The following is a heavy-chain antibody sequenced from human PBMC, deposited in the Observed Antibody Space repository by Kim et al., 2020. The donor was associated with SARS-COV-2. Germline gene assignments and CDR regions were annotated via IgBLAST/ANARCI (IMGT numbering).Heavy chain of an antibody. V-gene: IGHV1-69*01. Sequence: QKFQGRVTITADESTSTAYMELSSLRSEDTAVYYCARVDPTTIAVAGTDYWGQGTLVTVSS. CDR3: ARVDPTTIAVAGTDY. J-gene: IGHJ4*02. D-gene: IGHD6-19*01.